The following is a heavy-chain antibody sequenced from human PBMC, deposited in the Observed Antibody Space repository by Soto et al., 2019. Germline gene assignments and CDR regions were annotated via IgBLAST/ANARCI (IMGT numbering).Heavy chain of an antibody. D-gene: IGHD1-7*01. V-gene: IGHV4-31*03. CDR2: ISHSGST. Sequence: SETLSLTCTVSGGSISSAAYYWSWIRQHPGKGLEWIGYISHSGSTYYNPSLKSRVIISVDTSKNQFSLHLTSVTPEDTAVYYCAGTTSLQWYHMYVWDKGTTDIVSS. CDR3: AGTTSLQWYHMYV. J-gene: IGHJ6*03. CDR1: GGSISSAAYY.